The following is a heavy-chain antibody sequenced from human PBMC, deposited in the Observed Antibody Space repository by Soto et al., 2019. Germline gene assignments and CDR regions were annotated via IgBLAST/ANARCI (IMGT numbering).Heavy chain of an antibody. CDR3: ARSPEATVTAFDY. Sequence: QVQLQESGTGLVKPSQTLSLTCTVSGGSISSGGYYWSWIRQHPGKGLEWFGYIYYSGSTYYNPSLRSRVSISVDTSKNQFSLKLSSVTAADTAVYYCARSPEATVTAFDYWGQGTLVTVSS. CDR2: IYYSGST. J-gene: IGHJ4*02. D-gene: IGHD4-17*01. CDR1: GGSISSGGYY. V-gene: IGHV4-31*03.